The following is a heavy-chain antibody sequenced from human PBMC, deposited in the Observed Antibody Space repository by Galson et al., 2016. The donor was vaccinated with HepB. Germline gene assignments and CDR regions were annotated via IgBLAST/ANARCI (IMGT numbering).Heavy chain of an antibody. J-gene: IGHJ3*02. V-gene: IGHV1-8*01. CDR1: GYTFTSYD. Sequence: SVTVSCKASGYTFTSYDINWVRQASGQGLECMGWMNPSSGNTGYAQNFQGRVSMTSDASISTAYMELSGLRSEDTAVYYCVRAMVRGVPGFDIWGQGTMVAVSS. D-gene: IGHD3-10*01. CDR2: MNPSSGNT. CDR3: VRAMVRGVPGFDI.